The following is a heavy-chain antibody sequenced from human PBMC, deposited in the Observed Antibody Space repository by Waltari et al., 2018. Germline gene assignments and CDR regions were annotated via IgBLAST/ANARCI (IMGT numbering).Heavy chain of an antibody. CDR2: NSLKDVT. J-gene: IGHJ1*01. Sequence: QVQLQQWGATLLKPSATLSLTCAVYGSSLSDYFWTWIPQSPGKGLEWIGENSLKDVTYYNPSLESRVSVHLDASKNQFDLRLESVTAADTAIYYCARGPRDKWLGRYSGEYFHHWGPGTLVSVSA. D-gene: IGHD6-19*01. CDR3: ARGPRDKWLGRYSGEYFHH. CDR1: GSSLSDYF. V-gene: IGHV4-34*02.